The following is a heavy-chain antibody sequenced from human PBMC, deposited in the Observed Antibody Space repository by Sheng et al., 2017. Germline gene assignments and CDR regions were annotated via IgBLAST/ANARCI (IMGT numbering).Heavy chain of an antibody. J-gene: IGHJ6*03. D-gene: IGHD1-26*01. Sequence: EVQLVESGGGLVQPGGSLRLSCAASGFTFSSYSMNWVRQAPGKGLEWVSYISSSSSTIYYADSVKGRFTISRDNAKNSLYLQMNSLRAEDTAVYYCVHLGGLAYYYYMDVWGKGTTVTVSS. V-gene: IGHV3-48*01. CDR1: GFTFSSYS. CDR2: ISSSSSTI. CDR3: VHLGGLAYYYYMDV.